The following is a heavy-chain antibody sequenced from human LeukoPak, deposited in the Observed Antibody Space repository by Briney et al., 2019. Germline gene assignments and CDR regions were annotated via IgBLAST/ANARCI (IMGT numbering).Heavy chain of an antibody. D-gene: IGHD3-10*01. Sequence: GGSLRLSCAASGFTFSSYWMHWVRQAPGKGLVWVSRINSDGSSTSYADSVKGRFTISRDNAKNTLYLQMNSLRAEDTAVYYCAREPPGGLWFGELDYWGQGTLVTVSS. CDR2: INSDGSST. J-gene: IGHJ4*02. CDR3: AREPPGGLWFGELDY. V-gene: IGHV3-74*01. CDR1: GFTFSSYW.